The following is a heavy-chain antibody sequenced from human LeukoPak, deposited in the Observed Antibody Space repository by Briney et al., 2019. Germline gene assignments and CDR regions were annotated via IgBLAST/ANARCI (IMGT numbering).Heavy chain of an antibody. CDR3: ASSGYSYGPFFDY. V-gene: IGHV4-59*01. CDR2: IYYSGST. Sequence: SETLSLTCTVSGGSISSYYWSWIRQPPGKGLEWVGYIYYSGSTNYNPSLKSRVTISVDTSKNQFSLKLSSVTAADTAVYYCASSGYSYGPFFDYWGQGTLVTVSS. CDR1: GGSISSYY. D-gene: IGHD5-18*01. J-gene: IGHJ4*02.